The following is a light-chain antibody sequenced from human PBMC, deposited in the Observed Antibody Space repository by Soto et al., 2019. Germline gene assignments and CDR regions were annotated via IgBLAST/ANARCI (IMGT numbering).Light chain of an antibody. V-gene: IGKV1-12*01. Sequence: DIQRTQSPSSVSASIGDRVTITCRASQDIGRRLAWFQQKPGKAPKYLIQAASSLQGGVPSTFSGSGSGTDFTLTINTLHPEDFATYYCLQVYSFPRTFGQGTKVDIK. CDR2: AAS. CDR1: QDIGRR. J-gene: IGKJ1*01. CDR3: LQVYSFPRT.